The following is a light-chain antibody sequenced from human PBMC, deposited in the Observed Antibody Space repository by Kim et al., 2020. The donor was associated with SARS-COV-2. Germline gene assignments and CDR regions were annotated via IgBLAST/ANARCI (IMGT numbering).Light chain of an antibody. CDR2: KVS. Sequence: DVVMTQSPLSLPVTLGQPASISCRSSQSLVHSNGNTYLNWFQQRPGQSPRRLIYKVSNRDSGVPDRFSGSGSGTDFTLKISRVEAEDVAVYYCLQSIHWPWTFGQGTKVDIK. CDR1: QSLVHSNGNTY. J-gene: IGKJ1*01. V-gene: IGKV2-30*02. CDR3: LQSIHWPWT.